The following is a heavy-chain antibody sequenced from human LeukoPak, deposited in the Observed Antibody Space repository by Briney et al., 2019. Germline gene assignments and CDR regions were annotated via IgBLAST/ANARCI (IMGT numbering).Heavy chain of an antibody. Sequence: ASVKVSCKASGYTFTSYDINWVRQATGQGLEWMGWMNPNRGNTGYAQKFQGRVTKTRNTSISTAYMELSSLRSEDTAVYYCARVSTYFGVVTDFDYWGQGTLVTVSS. CDR2: MNPNRGNT. V-gene: IGHV1-8*01. D-gene: IGHD3-3*01. CDR3: ARVSTYFGVVTDFDY. CDR1: GYTFTSYD. J-gene: IGHJ4*02.